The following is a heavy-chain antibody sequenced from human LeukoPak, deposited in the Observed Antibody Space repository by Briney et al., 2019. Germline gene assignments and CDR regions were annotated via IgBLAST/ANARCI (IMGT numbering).Heavy chain of an antibody. CDR3: ARSPTKRVPEDY. J-gene: IGHJ4*02. D-gene: IGHD2-2*01. Sequence: SETLSLTCAVSGGSISSSNWWSWVRQPPGKGLEWIGEIYHSGSTNYNPSLKSRVTISVDKSKNQFSLRLTSVTAADTAVYYCARSPTKRVPEDYWGQGTLVTVSS. V-gene: IGHV4-4*02. CDR1: GGSISSSNW. CDR2: IYHSGST.